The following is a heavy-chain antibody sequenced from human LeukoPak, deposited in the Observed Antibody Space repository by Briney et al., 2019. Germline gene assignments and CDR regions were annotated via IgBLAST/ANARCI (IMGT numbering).Heavy chain of an antibody. D-gene: IGHD2-2*01. J-gene: IGHJ6*02. CDR1: GGSISSGGYY. Sequence: PSETLSLTCTVSGGSISSGGYYWSWIRQHPGKGLEWIGYIYYSGSTYYNPSLKSRVTISVDTSKNQFSLKLSSVTAADTAVYYCARQAVVPAAIGVWGQGTTVTVSS. V-gene: IGHV4-31*03. CDR3: ARQAVVPAAIGV. CDR2: IYYSGST.